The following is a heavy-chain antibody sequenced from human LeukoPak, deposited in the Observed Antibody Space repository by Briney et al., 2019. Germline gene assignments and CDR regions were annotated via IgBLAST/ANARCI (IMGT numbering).Heavy chain of an antibody. CDR1: GYTFTSYY. Sequence: ASVKVSCKASGYTFTSYYMHWVRQAPGQGLEWMGIINPSGCSTSYAQKFQGRVTMTRDMSTSTVYMELSSLRSEDTAVYYCARGRLNYNSGGYYDNPHLDYWGQRTLVTVSS. J-gene: IGHJ4*02. V-gene: IGHV1-46*01. CDR2: INPSGCST. D-gene: IGHD3-22*01. CDR3: ARGRLNYNSGGYYDNPHLDY.